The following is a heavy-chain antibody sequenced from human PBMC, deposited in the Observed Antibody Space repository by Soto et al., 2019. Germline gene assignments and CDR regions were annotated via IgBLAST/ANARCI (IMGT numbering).Heavy chain of an antibody. J-gene: IGHJ5*02. Sequence: GASVKVSCKASGYTFTGYYMHWVRQAPGQGLEWMGWISAYNGNTNYAQKLQGRVTMTTDTSTSTAYMELRSLRSDDTAVYYCARVVGALGHWFDPWGQGTLVTVSS. CDR2: ISAYNGNT. CDR1: GYTFTGYY. D-gene: IGHD1-26*01. CDR3: ARVVGALGHWFDP. V-gene: IGHV1-18*04.